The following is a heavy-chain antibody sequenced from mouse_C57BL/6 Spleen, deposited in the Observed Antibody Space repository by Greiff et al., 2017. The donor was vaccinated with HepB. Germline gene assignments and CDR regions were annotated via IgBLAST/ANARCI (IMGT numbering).Heavy chain of an antibody. D-gene: IGHD1-1*01. V-gene: IGHV1-55*01. Sequence: VQLQQPGAELVKPGASVKMSCKASGYTFTSYWITWVKQRPGQGLVWIGDIYPGSGSTNYNEKFKSKATLTVDTSSSTAYMQLSSLTSEDSAVYYCAREFITTVVAKDYWGQGTTLTVSS. CDR3: AREFITTVVAKDY. CDR2: IYPGSGST. J-gene: IGHJ2*01. CDR1: GYTFTSYW.